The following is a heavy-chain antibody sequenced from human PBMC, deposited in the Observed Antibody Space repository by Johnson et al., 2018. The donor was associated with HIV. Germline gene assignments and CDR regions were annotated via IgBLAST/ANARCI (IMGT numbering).Heavy chain of an antibody. CDR2: LRYDGTNK. V-gene: IGHV3-30*02. D-gene: IGHD3-22*01. Sequence: VQLVESGGGVVQPGGSLRLSCEASGFSFSTYGMHWVRQAPGKGLEWVTFLRYDGTNKYYIDSVKGRFTISRDNSKNTLYLQMNSLRPEDTAVYYCAKPVRDDSDKSGYYDAFDIWGQGTLVTVSS. CDR1: GFSFSTYG. J-gene: IGHJ3*02. CDR3: AKPVRDDSDKSGYYDAFDI.